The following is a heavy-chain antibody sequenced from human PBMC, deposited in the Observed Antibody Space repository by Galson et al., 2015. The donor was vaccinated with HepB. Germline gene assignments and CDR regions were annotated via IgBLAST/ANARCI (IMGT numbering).Heavy chain of an antibody. CDR2: ISYDGSNK. J-gene: IGHJ6*02. CDR3: AKDPRKGKVVITIPYYYGMDV. CDR1: GFTFSSYG. D-gene: IGHD3-22*01. V-gene: IGHV3-30*18. Sequence: SLRLSCAASGFTFSSYGMHWVRQAPGKGLEWVAVISYDGSNKYYADSVKGRFTISRDNSKNTLYLQMNSLRAEDTAVYYCAKDPRKGKVVITIPYYYGMDVWGQGTTVTVSS.